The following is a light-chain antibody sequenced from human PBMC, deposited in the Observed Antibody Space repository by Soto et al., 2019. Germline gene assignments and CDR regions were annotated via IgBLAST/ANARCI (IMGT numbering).Light chain of an antibody. V-gene: IGKV3-11*01. CDR3: QERSNWPLVT. Sequence: EIVLTQSPATLSLSPGERATLSCRASQSVSSYLAWYQQKASQPPRLLIYDASNRATGIPARFSGSGSGTDFTLTISSLETEDFAVYYCQERSNWPLVTFGPGTRVDV. J-gene: IGKJ3*01. CDR2: DAS. CDR1: QSVSSY.